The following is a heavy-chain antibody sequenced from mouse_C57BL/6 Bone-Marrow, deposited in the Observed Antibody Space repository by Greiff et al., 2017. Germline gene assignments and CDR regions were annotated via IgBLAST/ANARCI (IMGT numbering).Heavy chain of an antibody. V-gene: IGHV1-55*01. Sequence: QVQLQQSGAELVKPGASVKMSCKASGYTFTSYWITWVKQRPGQGLEWIGDIYPGSGSTNYNEKFKSKATLTVDTSSSTAYMQLSSLTSEDSAVYYCASRQLRLQVDYWGQGTTLTVSS. J-gene: IGHJ2*01. CDR3: ASRQLRLQVDY. D-gene: IGHD3-2*02. CDR2: IYPGSGST. CDR1: GYTFTSYW.